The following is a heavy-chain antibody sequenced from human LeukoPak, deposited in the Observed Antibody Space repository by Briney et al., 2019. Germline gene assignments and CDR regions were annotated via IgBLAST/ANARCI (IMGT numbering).Heavy chain of an antibody. CDR2: INHSGST. Sequence: PSETLSLTCAVYGGSFSGYYWSWIRQPPGKGLEWIGEINHSGSTNYNPSLKSRVTISVDTSKNQFSLKLSSVTAADTAVYYCARFRSSGHYYWGQGTLVTVSS. D-gene: IGHD3-22*01. CDR3: ARFRSSGHYY. V-gene: IGHV4-34*01. CDR1: GGSFSGYY. J-gene: IGHJ4*02.